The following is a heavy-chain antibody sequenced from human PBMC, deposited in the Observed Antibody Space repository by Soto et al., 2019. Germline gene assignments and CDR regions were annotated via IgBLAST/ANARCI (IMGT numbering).Heavy chain of an antibody. Sequence: GGSLRLSCAASGFTFGSYGMHWVRQAPGKGLEWVAVISYDGSNKYYADSVKGRFTISRDNSKNTLYLQMNSLRAEDTAVYYCAKEGSDYDILTGSGYYGMDVWGQGTTVTVSS. CDR3: AKEGSDYDILTGSGYYGMDV. J-gene: IGHJ6*02. V-gene: IGHV3-30*18. CDR2: ISYDGSNK. D-gene: IGHD3-9*01. CDR1: GFTFGSYG.